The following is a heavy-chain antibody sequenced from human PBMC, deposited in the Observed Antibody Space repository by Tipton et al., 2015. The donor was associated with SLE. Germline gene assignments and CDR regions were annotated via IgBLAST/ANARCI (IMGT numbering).Heavy chain of an antibody. CDR1: GITFSSNY. D-gene: IGHD1-26*01. CDR3: ATYSGSTQRYYYGMDV. V-gene: IGHV3-53*05. CDR2: IYGGGTT. Sequence: SLRLSCAASGITFSSNYMTWVRQAPGKGLEWVSVIYGGGTTYYADSVKGRFTISRDNSKSTLYLQMSSVRAEDTAVYYCATYSGSTQRYYYGMDVWGQGTTVTVSS. J-gene: IGHJ6*02.